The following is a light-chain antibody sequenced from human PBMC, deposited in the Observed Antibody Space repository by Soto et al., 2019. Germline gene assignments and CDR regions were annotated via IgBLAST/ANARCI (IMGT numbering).Light chain of an antibody. V-gene: IGKV3D-15*01. CDR2: DAS. CDR3: QQYNNWPRT. J-gene: IGKJ1*01. CDR1: QSVSSY. Sequence: EIVMTQSPATLSLSPGERATVSCRASQSVSSYLVWYQQKPGQAPRLLIYDASTRATGIPARFSGCGSGTEFTLTISSLQSEDFALYYCQQYNNWPRTFGEGTKVDI.